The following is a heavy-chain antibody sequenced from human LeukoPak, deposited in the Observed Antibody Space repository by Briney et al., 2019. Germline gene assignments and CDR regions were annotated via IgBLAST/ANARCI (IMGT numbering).Heavy chain of an antibody. CDR3: ASRPGNSKDWYVAFDY. J-gene: IGHJ4*02. CDR1: GFAFSSYA. CDR2: ISGSGGST. V-gene: IGHV3-23*01. D-gene: IGHD6-19*01. Sequence: GGALRLSCAASGFAFSSYAMSWVRQAPGKGLEWVSTISGSGGSTYYAGSVKGRFTISRDNSKNTRYLQMNSLRAEDTAVYYCASRPGNSKDWYVAFDYWGQGTLVTVSS.